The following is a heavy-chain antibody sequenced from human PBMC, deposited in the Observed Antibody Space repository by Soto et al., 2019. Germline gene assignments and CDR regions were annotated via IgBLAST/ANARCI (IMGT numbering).Heavy chain of an antibody. CDR1: GDTFTGYY. CDR2: INPNSGGT. V-gene: IGHV1-2*04. Sequence: GVSVKVSCKASGDTFTGYYMHWVRQAPGQGLEWMGWINPNSGGTNYAQKFQGWVTMTRDTSISTAYMELSRLRSDDTAVYYCARAYCGGDCYTHAFDIWGQGTMVTVSS. J-gene: IGHJ3*02. D-gene: IGHD2-21*02. CDR3: ARAYCGGDCYTHAFDI.